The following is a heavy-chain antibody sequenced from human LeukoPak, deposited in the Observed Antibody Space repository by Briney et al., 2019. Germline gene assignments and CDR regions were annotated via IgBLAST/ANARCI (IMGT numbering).Heavy chain of an antibody. J-gene: IGHJ3*02. V-gene: IGHV4-4*07. Sequence: SETLSLTRTVSGGSISSYYWSWIRQPAGKGLEWIGRIYTSGSTNYNPSLKSRVTMSVDTSKNQFSLKLSSVTAADTAVYYCARDCSSTSCYDAFDIWGQGTMVTVSS. D-gene: IGHD2-2*01. CDR3: ARDCSSTSCYDAFDI. CDR1: GGSISSYY. CDR2: IYTSGST.